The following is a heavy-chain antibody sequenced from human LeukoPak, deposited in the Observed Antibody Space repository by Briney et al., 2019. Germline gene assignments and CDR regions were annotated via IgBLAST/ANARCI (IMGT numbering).Heavy chain of an antibody. D-gene: IGHD3-22*01. J-gene: IGHJ4*02. CDR2: IRYDGSNK. V-gene: IGHV3-30*02. Sequence: GGSLRLSCAASGFTFSSYGTHWVRQAPGKGLEWVAFIRYDGSNKYYADSVKGRFIISRDNSKNTLDLQMNSLRAEDTAVYYCAKHPSGYYYDHFDYWGQGTLVTVSS. CDR1: GFTFSSYG. CDR3: AKHPSGYYYDHFDY.